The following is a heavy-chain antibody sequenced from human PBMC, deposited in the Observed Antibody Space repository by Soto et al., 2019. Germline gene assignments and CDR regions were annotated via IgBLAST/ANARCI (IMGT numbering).Heavy chain of an antibody. CDR3: AKDLDYGDEPDYVEDLRNDWFDP. V-gene: IGHV3-23*01. J-gene: IGHJ5*02. Sequence: PGGSLRLSCAASGFTFSSYAMSWVRQAPGKGLEWVSAISGSGGSTYYADSVKGRFTISRDNSKNTLYLQMNSLRAEDTAVYYCAKDLDYGDEPDYVEDLRNDWFDPWGQGTLVTVSS. D-gene: IGHD4-17*01. CDR1: GFTFSSYA. CDR2: ISGSGGST.